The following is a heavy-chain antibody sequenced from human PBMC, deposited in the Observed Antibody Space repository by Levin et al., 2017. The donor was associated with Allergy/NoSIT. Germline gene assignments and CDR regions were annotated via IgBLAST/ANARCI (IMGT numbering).Heavy chain of an antibody. Sequence: SCAASGFTVSSNYMSWVRQAPGKGLEWVSVIYSGGSTYYADSVKGRFTISRDNSKNTLYLQMNSLRAEDTAVYYCARDYDRPYYYMDVWGKGTTVTVSS. CDR2: IYSGGST. D-gene: IGHD3-3*01. CDR3: ARDYDRPYYYMDV. V-gene: IGHV3-53*01. CDR1: GFTVSSNY. J-gene: IGHJ6*03.